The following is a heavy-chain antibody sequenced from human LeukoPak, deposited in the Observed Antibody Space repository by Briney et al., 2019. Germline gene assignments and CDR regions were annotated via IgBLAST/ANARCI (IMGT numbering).Heavy chain of an antibody. D-gene: IGHD1-14*01. V-gene: IGHV4-61*05. J-gene: IGHJ6*02. Sequence: SETLSLTCTVSGGSISSSSYYWGWIRQPPGKGLEWIGYIYYSGSTNYNPSLKSRVTISVDTSKNQFSLKLSSVTAADTAVYYCARHPTTYRYYYYYGMDVWGQGTTVTVSS. CDR2: IYYSGST. CDR1: GGSISSSSYY. CDR3: ARHPTTYRYYYYYGMDV.